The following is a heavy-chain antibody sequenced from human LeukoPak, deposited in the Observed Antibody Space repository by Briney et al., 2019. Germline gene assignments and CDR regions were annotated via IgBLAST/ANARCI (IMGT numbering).Heavy chain of an antibody. Sequence: PSETLSLTCTVSGGSISSGDYYWSWIRQPPGKGLEWIGYIYYSGTTYYNPSLKSRVTISVDTSKNQFSLKLSSVTAADTAVYYCARRGSDNYVWGTWFDPWGQGTLVTVSS. D-gene: IGHD3-16*01. CDR2: IYYSGTT. CDR3: ARRGSDNYVWGTWFDP. V-gene: IGHV4-30-4*01. CDR1: GGSISSGDYY. J-gene: IGHJ5*02.